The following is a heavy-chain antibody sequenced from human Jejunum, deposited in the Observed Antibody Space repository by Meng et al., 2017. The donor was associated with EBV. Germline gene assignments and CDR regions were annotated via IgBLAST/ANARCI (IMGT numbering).Heavy chain of an antibody. Sequence: VEWVKAGGGVVQPGGSLTLSFAAAGFTFSSYWMHWFRQGPGKGMVWVSRINTDGSITNCADSVKGPFTISRDNARNTLYLQMNSLRAEDTAMYYCAKDLSWNQADYWGQGILVTVSS. D-gene: IGHD1-14*01. CDR3: AKDLSWNQADY. CDR1: GFTFSSYW. CDR2: INTDGSIT. V-gene: IGHV3-74*01. J-gene: IGHJ4*02.